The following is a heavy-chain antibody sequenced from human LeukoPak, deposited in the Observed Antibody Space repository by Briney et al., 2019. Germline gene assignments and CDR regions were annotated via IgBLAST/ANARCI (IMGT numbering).Heavy chain of an antibody. Sequence: GGSLRLSCAASGFTFDDYAMPWVRQAPGKGLEWVSGISWNSGSIGYADSVKGRFTISRDNAKNSLYLQMNSLRPEDTALYYCAKGDSSAYRSWGQGTLVTVSS. CDR2: ISWNSGSI. D-gene: IGHD3-22*01. V-gene: IGHV3-9*01. CDR3: AKGDSSAYRS. CDR1: GFTFDDYA. J-gene: IGHJ4*02.